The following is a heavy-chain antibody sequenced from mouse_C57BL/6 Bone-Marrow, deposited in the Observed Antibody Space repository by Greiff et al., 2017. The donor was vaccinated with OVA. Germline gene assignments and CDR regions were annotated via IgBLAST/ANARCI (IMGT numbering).Heavy chain of an antibody. CDR1: VYTFRGSF. J-gene: IGHJ3*01. V-gene: IGHV5-12*02. Sequence: EVQLVESIRCLCQPLSSLTLSCGTSVYTFRGSFMYLAPQTPEKKLEWVAYISNGGGSTYYPDTVKGRFTISRDNAKNTLYLQMSRLMSEGTAIYYGPRRFAYRGPGALYT. CDR3: PRRFAY. CDR2: ISNGGGST.